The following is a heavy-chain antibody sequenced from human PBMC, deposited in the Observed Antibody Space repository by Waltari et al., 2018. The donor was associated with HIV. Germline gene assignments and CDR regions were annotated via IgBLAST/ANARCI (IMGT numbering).Heavy chain of an antibody. CDR1: GTLVSDNY. CDR2: VYGDGTT. CDR3: ARGVRYFAP. V-gene: IGHV3-53*02. J-gene: IGHJ5*02. Sequence: VQSGGGVVSPEETLRLSCAVSGTLVSDNYMSWVRQTPGKGLEGVAVVYGDGTTYYAESVKGRFVVSRDKAKNMFILQMDFPRGAGSAIYYCARGVRYFAPWGQGVSVSVS. D-gene: IGHD3-10*02.